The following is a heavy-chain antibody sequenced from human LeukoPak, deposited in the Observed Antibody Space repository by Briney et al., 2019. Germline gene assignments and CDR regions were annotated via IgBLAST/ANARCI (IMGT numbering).Heavy chain of an antibody. Sequence: SETLSLTCSVSRGSIDSTNYYWAWIRQPPGKGLEWIGSVYYSGSAYYNPSLKSRVTISADTSKSQFSLKLSSLTAADTAVYYCARVGSGWGDIDSWGQGTLVTVSS. CDR1: RGSIDSTNYY. D-gene: IGHD6-19*01. CDR3: ARVGSGWGDIDS. J-gene: IGHJ4*02. V-gene: IGHV4-39*07. CDR2: VYYSGSA.